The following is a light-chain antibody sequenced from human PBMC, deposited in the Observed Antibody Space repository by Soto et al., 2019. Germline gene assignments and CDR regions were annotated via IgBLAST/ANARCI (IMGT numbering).Light chain of an antibody. CDR1: FPNIGSNN. Sequence: QSVLTQPPPPHGTPGKRVPTLGSGAFPNIGSNNVYWYQQLPGSAPKFLVSRNNQRPSGVPDRFSGSKSGISASLAVSGLRSEDEADYYCAAWDDSLNVVVFGGGTKLTVL. CDR3: AAWDDSLNVVV. J-gene: IGLJ2*01. CDR2: RNN. V-gene: IGLV1-47*01.